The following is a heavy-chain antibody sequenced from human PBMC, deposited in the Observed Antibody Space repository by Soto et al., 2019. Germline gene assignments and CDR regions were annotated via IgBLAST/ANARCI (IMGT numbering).Heavy chain of an antibody. J-gene: IGHJ4*02. CDR2: ISYDGSNK. V-gene: IGHV3-30*03. CDR3: ARADLILEWLIDY. D-gene: IGHD3-3*01. CDR1: GFTFSSYG. Sequence: QVQLVESGGGVVQPGRSLRLSCAASGFTFSSYGMHWVRQAPGKGLEWVAVISYDGSNKYYADSVKGRFTISRDNSKNTLYLQMHSLRAEDTAVYYCARADLILEWLIDYWGQGTLVTVSS.